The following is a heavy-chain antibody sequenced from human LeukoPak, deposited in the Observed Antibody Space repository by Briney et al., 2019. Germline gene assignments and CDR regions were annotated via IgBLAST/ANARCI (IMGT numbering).Heavy chain of an antibody. V-gene: IGHV3-7*03. J-gene: IGHJ4*02. CDR1: GFTFSTYW. Sequence: PGGSLRLSCAASGFTFSTYWMSWVRQAPGKGLEWVANIKQDGSEKHYVDSVKGRLTISRDNAKNSLYLQMNSLRAEDTALYFCARGVLPDYWGQGTLVTVSS. CDR2: IKQDGSEK. D-gene: IGHD2-15*01. CDR3: ARGVLPDY.